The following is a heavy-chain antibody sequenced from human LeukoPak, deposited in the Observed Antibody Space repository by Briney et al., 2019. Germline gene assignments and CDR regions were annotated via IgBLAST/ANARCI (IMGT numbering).Heavy chain of an antibody. J-gene: IGHJ3*02. CDR3: AKSLLYYYDSSGYSDAFDI. D-gene: IGHD3-22*01. CDR2: ISWNSGSI. V-gene: IGHV3-9*01. Sequence: GGSLRLSCAASGFTFDDYAMHWVRQAPGKGLGWVSGISWNSGSIGYADSVKGRFTISRDNAKNSLYLQMNSLRAEDTALYYCAKSLLYYYDSSGYSDAFDIWGQGTMVTVSS. CDR1: GFTFDDYA.